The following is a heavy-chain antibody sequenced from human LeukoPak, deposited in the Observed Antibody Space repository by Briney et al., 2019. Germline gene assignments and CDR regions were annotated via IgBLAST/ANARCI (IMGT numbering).Heavy chain of an antibody. J-gene: IGHJ5*02. D-gene: IGHD5-18*01. CDR2: INHGGST. CDR3: ARHGYGSQGNWFDP. Sequence: SETLSLTCGVFGASFNNYYWSWIRQSPGKGLEWIGEINHGGSTNYNPSLKSQVTISVDTSKNQFSLRLTSVTAADTAVYFCARHGYGSQGNWFDPWGQGPLVTVSS. CDR1: GASFNNYY. V-gene: IGHV4-34*01.